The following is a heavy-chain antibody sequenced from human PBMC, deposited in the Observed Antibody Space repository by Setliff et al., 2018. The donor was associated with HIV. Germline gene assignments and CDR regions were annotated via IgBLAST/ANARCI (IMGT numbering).Heavy chain of an antibody. CDR1: GGSISSGVFY. J-gene: IGHJ3*02. CDR3: ARASAERSSVRGLDIAFDI. CDR2: MHYSGST. V-gene: IGHV4-31*01. Sequence: SETLSLTCTVSGGSISSGVFYWSLIRQHPGKGLEWLGYMHYSGSTYYNPSLKSPVSMSVDTSKNQFSLKLSSVTAADTAVHYCARASAERSSVRGLDIAFDIWGQGTMVTVSS. D-gene: IGHD3-10*01.